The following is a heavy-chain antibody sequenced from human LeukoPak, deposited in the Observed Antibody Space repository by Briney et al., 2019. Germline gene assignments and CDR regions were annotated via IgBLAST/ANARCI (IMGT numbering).Heavy chain of an antibody. D-gene: IGHD3-3*01. J-gene: IGHJ4*02. Sequence: GGSLRLSCAASGFTFSSYAMSWVRQAPGKGLEWVSAISGSGGSTYYADSVKGRFTISRDNSKNTLYLQMNSLRAEDTAVYYCAKDSYHDFWSGYGIDYWGQGTLVTVSS. V-gene: IGHV3-23*01. CDR3: AKDSYHDFWSGYGIDY. CDR1: GFTFSSYA. CDR2: ISGSGGST.